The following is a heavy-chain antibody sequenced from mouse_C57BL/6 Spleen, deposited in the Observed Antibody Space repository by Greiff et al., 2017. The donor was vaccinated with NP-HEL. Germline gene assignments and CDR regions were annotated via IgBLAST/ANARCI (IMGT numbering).Heavy chain of an antibody. V-gene: IGHV1-80*01. CDR3: ARSGSKPNWYFDV. CDR1: GYAFSSYW. Sequence: VKLMESGAELVKPGASVKISCKASGYAFSSYWMNWVKQRPGKGLEWIGQIYPGDGDTNYNGKFKGKATLTADKSSSTAYMQLSSLTSEDSAVYFCARSGSKPNWYFDVWGTGTTVTVSS. CDR2: IYPGDGDT. D-gene: IGHD2-2*01. J-gene: IGHJ1*03.